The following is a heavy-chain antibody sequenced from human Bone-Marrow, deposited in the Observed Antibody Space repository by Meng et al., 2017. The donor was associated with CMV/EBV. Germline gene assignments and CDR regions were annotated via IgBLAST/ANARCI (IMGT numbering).Heavy chain of an antibody. CDR3: AREGSDSSSWYHLYYFYGMDV. CDR1: GYTFTSYD. J-gene: IGHJ6*02. D-gene: IGHD6-13*01. Sequence: ASVKVSCKASGYTFTSYDINWVRQATGQGLEWMGWMNPNSGNTGYAQKFQGRVTMTRNTSISTAYMELSSLRSADTAVYYCAREGSDSSSWYHLYYFYGMDVWGQGTTVTVSS. V-gene: IGHV1-8*01. CDR2: MNPNSGNT.